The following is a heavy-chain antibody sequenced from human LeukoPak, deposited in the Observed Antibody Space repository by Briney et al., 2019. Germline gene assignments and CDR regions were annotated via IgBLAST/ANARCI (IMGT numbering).Heavy chain of an antibody. CDR2: ISSSSSYI. V-gene: IGHV3-21*01. Sequence: PGGSLRLSCAASGFTFSSYSMNWVRQAPGKGLEWVPSISSSSSYIYYADSVKGRFTISRDNAKNSLYLQMNSLRAEDTAVYYCAREGGYSYGSHAFDIWGQGTMVTVSS. D-gene: IGHD5-18*01. CDR3: AREGGYSYGSHAFDI. J-gene: IGHJ3*02. CDR1: GFTFSSYS.